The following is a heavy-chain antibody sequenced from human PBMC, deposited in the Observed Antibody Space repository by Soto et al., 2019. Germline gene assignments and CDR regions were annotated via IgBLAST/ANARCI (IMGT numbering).Heavy chain of an antibody. Sequence: SVKVSCKASGGTFSSYAISWVRQAPGQGLEWMGGIIPIFGTANYAQKFQGRVTITADESTSTAYMELSSLRSEDTAVYYCARGRDIVLMVYALPMDVWGQGTTVTVSS. D-gene: IGHD2-8*01. CDR1: GGTFSSYA. CDR3: ARGRDIVLMVYALPMDV. V-gene: IGHV1-69*13. CDR2: IIPIFGTA. J-gene: IGHJ6*02.